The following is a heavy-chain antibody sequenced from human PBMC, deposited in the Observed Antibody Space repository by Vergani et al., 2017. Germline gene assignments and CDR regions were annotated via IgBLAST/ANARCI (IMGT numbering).Heavy chain of an antibody. CDR3: AIHDFRIAAAGTIWYFDL. V-gene: IGHV4-39*01. CDR1: GGSISSSSYY. J-gene: IGHJ2*01. D-gene: IGHD6-13*01. Sequence: QLQLQESGPGLVKPSETLSLTCTVSGGSISSSSYYWGWIRQPPGKGLEWIGSIYYSGSTYYNPSLKSRVTISVDTSKNQFALKLSSVTAADTAVYYCAIHDFRIAAAGTIWYFDLWGRGTLVTVSS. CDR2: IYYSGST.